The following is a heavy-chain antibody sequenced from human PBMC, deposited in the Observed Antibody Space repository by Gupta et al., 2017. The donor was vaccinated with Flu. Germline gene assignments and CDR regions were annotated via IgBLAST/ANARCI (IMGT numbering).Heavy chain of an antibody. D-gene: IGHD3-10*01. CDR3: TLRGSSLPFNY. V-gene: IGHV4-39*05. CDR2: VYYHGSA. Sequence: QLQLQDSPPGPVHPSETPPLACRVSVVTTSDPCYYWGWVRQPPGKGLEWIGSVYYHGSAYYNPPLRSRVAISVDTSRNQFSLKLTSVTAADMAVYYCTLRGSSLPFNYWGQGTLVTVPS. J-gene: IGHJ4*02. CDR1: VVTTSDPCYY.